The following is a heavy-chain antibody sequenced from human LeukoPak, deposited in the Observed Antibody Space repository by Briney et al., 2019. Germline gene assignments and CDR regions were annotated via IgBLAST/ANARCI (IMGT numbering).Heavy chain of an antibody. CDR1: GGSISSGSYY. CDR3: AREWYCSSTSCYPVVAFDH. D-gene: IGHD2-2*01. J-gene: IGHJ5*02. V-gene: IGHV4-61*02. CDR2: IYTSGST. Sequence: SETLSLTCTVSGGSISSGSYYWSWIRQPAGKGLEWIGRIYTSGSTNYNPSLKSRVTISVDTSKNQFSLKLSSVTAADTAVYYCAREWYCSSTSCYPVVAFDHWGQGTLVTVSS.